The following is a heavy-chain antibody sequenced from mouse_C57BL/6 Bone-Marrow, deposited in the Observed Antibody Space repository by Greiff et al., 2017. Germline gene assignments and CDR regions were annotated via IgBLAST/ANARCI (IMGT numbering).Heavy chain of an antibody. Sequence: VKLKQSGAELVRPGASVKLSCTASGFNIKDDYMHWVKQRPEQGLEWIGWIDTENGATEYASKFQGKATITADTSSNTAYLQLSSLTSEDTAVYYCTPYDYEGPWFSYWGQGTLVTVSA. CDR1: GFNIKDDY. J-gene: IGHJ3*01. V-gene: IGHV14-4*01. D-gene: IGHD2-4*01. CDR3: TPYDYEGPWFSY. CDR2: IDTENGAT.